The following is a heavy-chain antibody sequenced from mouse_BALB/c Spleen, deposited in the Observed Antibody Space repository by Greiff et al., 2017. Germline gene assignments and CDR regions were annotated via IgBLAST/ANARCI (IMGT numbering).Heavy chain of an antibody. J-gene: IGHJ4*01. CDR2: INSNGGST. D-gene: IGHD1-2*01. Sequence: EVQRVESGGGLVQPGGSLKLSCAASGFTFSSYGMPWVRQTPDKRLELVATINSNGGSTYYPDSVKGRFTISGDTAKNTLYLQMSSLTSEDTAMYCCTSHYHYYAMDYWGQGTSVTVSS. V-gene: IGHV5-6-3*01. CDR1: GFTFSSYG. CDR3: TSHYHYYAMDY.